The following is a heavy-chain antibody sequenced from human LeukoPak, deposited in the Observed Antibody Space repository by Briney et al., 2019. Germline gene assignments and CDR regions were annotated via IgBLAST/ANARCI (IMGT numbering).Heavy chain of an antibody. D-gene: IGHD3-22*01. J-gene: IGHJ4*02. CDR3: ARHDSSGYYSDY. CDR2: IFYSGST. CDR1: GGSISSYY. V-gene: IGHV4-59*08. Sequence: SETLSLTCTVSGGSISSYYWSWIRQPPGKGLEWIGYIFYSGSTNYNPSLKSRVTISVDTSKNQFSLKLSSVTAADTAVYYCARHDSSGYYSDYWGQGTLVTVSS.